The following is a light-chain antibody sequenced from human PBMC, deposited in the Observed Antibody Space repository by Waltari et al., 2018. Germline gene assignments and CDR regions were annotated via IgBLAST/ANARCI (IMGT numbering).Light chain of an antibody. CDR2: DVS. CDR3: CSCAGTDTFWV. Sequence: QSALTQPRSVSGSPGQSVTISCTGTSRDVASHDCFLWYQHHPGKAPKLMIYDVSGRPSGVPDRFSGSQSGNTASLIISGLQADDEADYYCCSCAGTDTFWVFGGGTKLTVL. J-gene: IGLJ3*02. CDR1: SRDVASHDC. V-gene: IGLV2-11*01.